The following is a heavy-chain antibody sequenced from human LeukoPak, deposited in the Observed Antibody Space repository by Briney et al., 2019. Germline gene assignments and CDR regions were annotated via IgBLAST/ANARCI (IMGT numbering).Heavy chain of an antibody. CDR1: GFTLSSYG. J-gene: IGHJ4*02. CDR3: AKDRGTMVRGVILYYFDY. D-gene: IGHD3-10*01. V-gene: IGHV3-30*18. Sequence: GGSLRLSCAASGFTLSSYGMHWVRQAPGKGLEWVAVISYDGSNKYYADSVKGRFTISRDNSKNTLYLQMNSLRAEDTAVYYCAKDRGTMVRGVILYYFDYWGQGSLVTVSS. CDR2: ISYDGSNK.